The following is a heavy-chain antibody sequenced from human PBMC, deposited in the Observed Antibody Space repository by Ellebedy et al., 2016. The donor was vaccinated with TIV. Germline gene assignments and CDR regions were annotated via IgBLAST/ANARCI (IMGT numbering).Heavy chain of an antibody. J-gene: IGHJ2*01. V-gene: IGHV3-13*01. CDR3: ARATSGFDL. Sequence: GESLKISCSASGFTFSSHDMHWVRQATGKGLEWVSAIGTAGDTYYPGSVKGRFTISRENAKNSLYLQMNNLRAGDTAVYYCARATSGFDLWGRGTLVTVSS. CDR1: GFTFSSHD. CDR2: IGTAGDT. D-gene: IGHD6-19*01.